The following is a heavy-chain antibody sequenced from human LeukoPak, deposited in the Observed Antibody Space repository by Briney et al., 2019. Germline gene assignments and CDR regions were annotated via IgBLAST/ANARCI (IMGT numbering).Heavy chain of an antibody. J-gene: IGHJ6*02. CDR1: GGSIGSYY. Sequence: SETLSLTCTVSGGSIGSYYWSWIRQPAGKGLEWIGRIYTSGSTNYNPSLKSRVTMSVDTSKNQFSLKLSSVTAADTAVYYCARGDDYCSGGSCYLSMDVWGQGTTVTVSS. D-gene: IGHD2-15*01. V-gene: IGHV4-4*07. CDR3: ARGDDYCSGGSCYLSMDV. CDR2: IYTSGST.